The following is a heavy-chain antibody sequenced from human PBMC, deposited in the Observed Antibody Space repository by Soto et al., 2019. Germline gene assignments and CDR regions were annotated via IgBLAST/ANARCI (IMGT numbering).Heavy chain of an antibody. J-gene: IGHJ6*02. CDR1: GGTFSSYA. CDR2: IIPIFGTA. V-gene: IGHV1-69*01. Sequence: QVQLVPSGAEVKKPGSSVKVSCKASGGTFSSYAISWVRQAPGQGLEWMGGIIPIFGTANYAQKFQGRVTITADESTSTAYMELSSLRSEDTAVYYCARDRVGYCSSTSCYSSYYYGMDVWGQGTTVIVSS. D-gene: IGHD2-2*01. CDR3: ARDRVGYCSSTSCYSSYYYGMDV.